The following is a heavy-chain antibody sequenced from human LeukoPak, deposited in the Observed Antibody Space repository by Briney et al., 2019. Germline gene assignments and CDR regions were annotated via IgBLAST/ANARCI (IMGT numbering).Heavy chain of an antibody. D-gene: IGHD3-22*01. V-gene: IGHV3-48*04. CDR2: ISSSSSTI. CDR3: ARGKRGYYYDSSVPDAFDI. Sequence: GGSLRLSCAASGFTFSSYSMNWVRQAPGKGLEWVSYISSSSSTIYYADSVKGRFTISRDNAKNSLYLQMNSLRAEDTAVYYCARGKRGYYYDSSVPDAFDIWGQGTMVTVSS. J-gene: IGHJ3*02. CDR1: GFTFSSYS.